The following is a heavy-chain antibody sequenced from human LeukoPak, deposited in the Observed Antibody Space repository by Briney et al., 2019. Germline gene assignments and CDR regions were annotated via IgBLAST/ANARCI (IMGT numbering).Heavy chain of an antibody. D-gene: IGHD5-24*01. V-gene: IGHV1-46*01. CDR3: ARALEMATIDY. Sequence: ASVKVSCKASGFTFTSYYMHWVRQAPGQGLEWMRTINPSGGSTSYAQKFQGRVTMTRDMSTSTVYMELSSLRSEDTAIYYCARALEMATIDYWGQGTLVTVSS. CDR1: GFTFTSYY. CDR2: INPSGGST. J-gene: IGHJ4*02.